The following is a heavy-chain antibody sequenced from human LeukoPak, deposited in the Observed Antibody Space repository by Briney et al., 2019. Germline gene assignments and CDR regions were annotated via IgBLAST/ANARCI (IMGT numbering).Heavy chain of an antibody. CDR3: AKRGVVIRVFLVGFHKEAYYFDS. V-gene: IGHV3-23*01. Sequence: GGSLRLSCAVSGITLSNYGMSWVRQAPGKGLEWVAGLSGSGGGTNYADSVQGRFTISRDNPKNTLYLQMNSLRAEDTAGYFCAKRGVVIRVFLVGFHKEAYYFDSWGQGALVTVSS. J-gene: IGHJ4*02. D-gene: IGHD3-10*01. CDR1: GITLSNYG. CDR2: LSGSGGGT.